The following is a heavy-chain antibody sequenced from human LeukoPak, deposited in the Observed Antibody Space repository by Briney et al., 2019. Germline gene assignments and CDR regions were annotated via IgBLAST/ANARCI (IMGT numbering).Heavy chain of an antibody. CDR3: ARGGWRSCSSTSCPFDY. CDR1: GFTFSSYS. D-gene: IGHD2-2*01. V-gene: IGHV3-21*01. Sequence: GGSLRLSCAASGFTFSSYSMNWVRQPPGKGLEWVSSISSSSSYIYYADSVKGRFTISRDNAKNSLYLQMNSLRAEDTAVYYCARGGWRSCSSTSCPFDYWGQGTLVTVSS. J-gene: IGHJ4*02. CDR2: ISSSSSYI.